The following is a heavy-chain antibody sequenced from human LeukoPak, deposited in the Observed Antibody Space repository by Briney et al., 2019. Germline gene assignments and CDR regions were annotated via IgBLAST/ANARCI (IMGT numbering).Heavy chain of an antibody. CDR1: GGTFSSYA. CDR2: IIPIFGTA. V-gene: IGHV1-69*13. J-gene: IGHJ5*02. Sequence: EASVKVSCKASGGTFSSYAISWVRQAPGQGLEWMGGIIPIFGTANYAQKFQGRVTITADESTGTAYMELSSLRSEDTAVCYCARGVAWYDFWSGPREGDWFDPWGQGTLVTVSS. CDR3: ARGVAWYDFWSGPREGDWFDP. D-gene: IGHD3-3*01.